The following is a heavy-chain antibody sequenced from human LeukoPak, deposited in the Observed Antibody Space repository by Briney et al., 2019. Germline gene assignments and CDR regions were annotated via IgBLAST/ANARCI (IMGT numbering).Heavy chain of an antibody. D-gene: IGHD6-19*01. CDR3: ARELDGTSGWSVYFDY. CDR2: IKQDGSEK. Sequence: GGSLRLSCAASGFTFSSYWMSWVRQAPGKGLEWVANIKQDGSEKYYVDSVKGRFTISRDNAKNSPYLQMNSLRAEDTAVYYCARELDGTSGWSVYFDYWGQGTLVTVSS. J-gene: IGHJ4*02. V-gene: IGHV3-7*01. CDR1: GFTFSSYW.